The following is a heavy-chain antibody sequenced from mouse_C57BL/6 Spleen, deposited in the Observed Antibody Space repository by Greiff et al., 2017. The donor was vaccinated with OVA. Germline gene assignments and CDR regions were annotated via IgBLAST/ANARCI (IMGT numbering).Heavy chain of an antibody. V-gene: IGHV1-52*01. D-gene: IGHD1-1*01. CDR3: ARESWDYYGSSPYAMDY. J-gene: IGHJ4*01. CDR2: IDPSDSET. Sequence: QVQLKQPGAELVRPGSSVKLSCKASGYTFTSYWMHWVKQRPIQGLEWIGNIDPSDSETHYNQKFKDKATLTVGKSSSTAYMQLSSLTSEDSAVYYCARESWDYYGSSPYAMDYWGQGTSVTVSS. CDR1: GYTFTSYW.